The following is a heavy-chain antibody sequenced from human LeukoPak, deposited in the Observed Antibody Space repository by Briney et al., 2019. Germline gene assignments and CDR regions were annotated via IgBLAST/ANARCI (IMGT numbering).Heavy chain of an antibody. V-gene: IGHV1-3*01. CDR3: ARDSGSGSYYYYYYYMDV. CDR1: GYTFTSYA. D-gene: IGHD3-10*01. Sequence: ASVKVSCKASGYTFTSYAMHWVRQAPGQRLEWMGWINAGNGNTKYSQEFQGRVTITRDTSTSTAYMELRSLRSDDTAVYYCARDSGSGSYYYYYYYMDVWGKGTTVTISS. J-gene: IGHJ6*03. CDR2: INAGNGNT.